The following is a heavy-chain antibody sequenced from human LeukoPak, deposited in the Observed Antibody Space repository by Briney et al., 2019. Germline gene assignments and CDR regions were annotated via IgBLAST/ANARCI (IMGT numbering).Heavy chain of an antibody. D-gene: IGHD3-22*01. V-gene: IGHV3-30-3*01. CDR1: GFTFSSYA. J-gene: IGHJ6*02. CDR2: ISYDGSNK. CDR3: AREERITMIGMDV. Sequence: PGRSLRLSCAASGFTFSSYAMHWVRQAPGKGLEWVAVISYDGSNKYYADSVKGRFTISRDNSKNTLYLQMNSLRAEDTAVYYCAREERITMIGMDVRGQGTTVTVSS.